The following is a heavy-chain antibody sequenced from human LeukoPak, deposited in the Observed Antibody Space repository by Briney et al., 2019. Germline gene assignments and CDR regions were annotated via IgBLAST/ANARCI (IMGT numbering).Heavy chain of an antibody. V-gene: IGHV3-20*04. CDR3: ASEYDSSAAAFDI. J-gene: IGHJ3*02. D-gene: IGHD3-22*01. Sequence: GGSLRLSWAASGFTFADYGMSWVRQAPGKGLEWVSGINWNGGSTGYADSVKGRFTISRDNAKNSLYLQMNSLRAEDTALYYCASEYDSSAAAFDIWGQGTMVTVSS. CDR2: INWNGGST. CDR1: GFTFADYG.